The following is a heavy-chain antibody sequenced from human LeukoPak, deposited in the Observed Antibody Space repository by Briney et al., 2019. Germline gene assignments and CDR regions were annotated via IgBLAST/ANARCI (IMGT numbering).Heavy chain of an antibody. Sequence: GGSLRLSCAASGFNSGNYLMRWGRQAPGQKLGGVANIKQDGIETYYLDSVKGRFTISRDSARNSVYLQMNSLRADETAVYFCARFIASPGPDAFDIWGQGTLVTVSS. CDR2: IKQDGIET. V-gene: IGHV3-7*01. D-gene: IGHD6-13*01. CDR1: GFNSGNYL. J-gene: IGHJ3*02. CDR3: ARFIASPGPDAFDI.